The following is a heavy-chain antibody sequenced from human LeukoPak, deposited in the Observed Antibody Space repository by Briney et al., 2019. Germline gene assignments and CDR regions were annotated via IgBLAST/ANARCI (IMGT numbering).Heavy chain of an antibody. V-gene: IGHV3-30-3*01. CDR1: GFAFSSYA. Sequence: GGSLRLSCAASGFAFSSYAVHWVRQAPGKGLEWVAVISYDGSNKYYADSVKGRFTISRDNVDNVVYLEMNGLRAEDTATYYCARVAVSGPTGWFDSWGQSTLVIVSS. D-gene: IGHD2-8*02. J-gene: IGHJ5*01. CDR3: ARVAVSGPTGWFDS. CDR2: ISYDGSNK.